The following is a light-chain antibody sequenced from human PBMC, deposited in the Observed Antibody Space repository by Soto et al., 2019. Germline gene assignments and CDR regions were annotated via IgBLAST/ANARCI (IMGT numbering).Light chain of an antibody. V-gene: IGKV1-5*01. CDR2: DAS. CDR3: QQYNSYSWT. CDR1: QSISSW. Sequence: DIQMTQSPSTLSASVGDRVTITCRASQSISSWLAWYQQKPGKAPKLLIYDASSLESGVPPRFSGSGSGTAFTLTISSLQPYDFATYYCQQYNSYSWTFGQGTKVETK. J-gene: IGKJ1*01.